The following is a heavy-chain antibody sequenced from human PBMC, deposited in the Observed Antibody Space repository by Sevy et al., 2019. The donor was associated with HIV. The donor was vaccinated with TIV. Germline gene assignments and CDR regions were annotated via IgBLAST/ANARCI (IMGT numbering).Heavy chain of an antibody. Sequence: ASVKVSCKASGYTFTGHYMHWVRQAPGQGLEWVGRINPNNGDTNYAQKFQGRVTMTRDTSISTAYMHLNSLRSDDTAVFYCARGATEYYDILTTFPFDYWGQGTLVTVSS. CDR2: INPNNGDT. CDR3: ARGATEYYDILTTFPFDY. CDR1: GYTFTGHY. J-gene: IGHJ4*02. V-gene: IGHV1-2*06. D-gene: IGHD3-9*01.